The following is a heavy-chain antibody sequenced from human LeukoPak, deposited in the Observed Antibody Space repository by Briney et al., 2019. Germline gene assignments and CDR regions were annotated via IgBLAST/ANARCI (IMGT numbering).Heavy chain of an antibody. CDR3: AKDRLVATVTTTGDHDY. Sequence: GGSLRLSCAASGFTFSTYAMSWVRQAPGKGLEWVSAISGSGGSTYYADSVKGRFTISRDNSKNTLYLQMNSLRAEDTAVYYCAKDRLVATVTTTGDHDYWGQRTLVTVSS. CDR1: GFTFSTYA. D-gene: IGHD4-17*01. J-gene: IGHJ4*02. CDR2: ISGSGGST. V-gene: IGHV3-23*01.